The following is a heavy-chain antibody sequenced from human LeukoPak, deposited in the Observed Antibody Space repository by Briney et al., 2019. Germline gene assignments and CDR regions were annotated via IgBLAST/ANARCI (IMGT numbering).Heavy chain of an antibody. V-gene: IGHV4-30-2*01. CDR1: GGSISSGGYS. Sequence: SQTLSLTCAVSGGSISSGGYSWSWIRQPPGKGLEWIGYIYHSGSTYYNPSLKSRVTISVDTSKNQFSLKLSSVTAADTAVYYCARGPDGGYDILTGYSQKAGAGRAFDIWGQGTMVTVSS. D-gene: IGHD3-9*01. J-gene: IGHJ3*02. CDR2: IYHSGST. CDR3: ARGPDGGYDILTGYSQKAGAGRAFDI.